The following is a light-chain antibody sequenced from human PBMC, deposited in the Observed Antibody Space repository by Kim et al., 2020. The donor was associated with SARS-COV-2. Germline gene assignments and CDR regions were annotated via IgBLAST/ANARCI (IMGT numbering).Light chain of an antibody. Sequence: APGYRAPLAGRSIHSVASKLAWYQQKPGPAPRLLIYGASVRATGIPARFSGSGSGTEFPLTISSLQSEDFAVYYCQEYNNWPALSFGGGTKVDIK. V-gene: IGKV3D-15*01. CDR2: GAS. J-gene: IGKJ4*01. CDR3: QEYNNWPALS. CDR1: HSVASK.